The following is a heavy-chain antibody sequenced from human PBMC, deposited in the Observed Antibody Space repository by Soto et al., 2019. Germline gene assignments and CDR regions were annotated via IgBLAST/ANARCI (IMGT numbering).Heavy chain of an antibody. V-gene: IGHV4-59*01. D-gene: IGHD3-3*01. Sequence: PSETLSLTCTVSGGSISSYYWSWIRQPPGKGLEWIGYIYYSGSTNYNPSLKSRVTISVDTSKNQFSLKLSSVTAADTAVYYCAINHVTIFGVVEAFDIWGQGTMGTGS. J-gene: IGHJ3*02. CDR2: IYYSGST. CDR1: GGSISSYY. CDR3: AINHVTIFGVVEAFDI.